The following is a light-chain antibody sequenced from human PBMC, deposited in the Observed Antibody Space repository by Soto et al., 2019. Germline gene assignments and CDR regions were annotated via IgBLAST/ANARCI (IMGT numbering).Light chain of an antibody. Sequence: QSALTQPPSASGSPGQSGTLSCTGTSSDVGDYNYVSWYQQHPGKAPKLMIYEVSNRPSGVPDRVSGSKSGNTASLTVSGLQAEDEADYYCSSYAGSNTGVCGGGTKVTVL. CDR1: SSDVGDYNY. V-gene: IGLV2-8*01. CDR3: SSYAGSNTGV. CDR2: EVS. J-gene: IGLJ3*02.